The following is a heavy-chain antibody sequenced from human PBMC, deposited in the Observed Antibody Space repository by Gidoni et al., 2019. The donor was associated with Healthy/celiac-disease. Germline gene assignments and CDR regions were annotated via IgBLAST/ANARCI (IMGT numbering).Heavy chain of an antibody. V-gene: IGHV4-59*08. CDR1: GGSISSYY. Sequence: QVQLQESGPGLVKPSETLSLTCTVSGGSISSYYWSWIRQPPGKGLEWIGYIYYSGSTNYNPSLKSRVTISVDTSKNQFSLKLSSVTAADTAVYYCARSHSISIALPPDYWGQGTLVTVSS. D-gene: IGHD6-6*01. J-gene: IGHJ4*02. CDR2: IYYSGST. CDR3: ARSHSISIALPPDY.